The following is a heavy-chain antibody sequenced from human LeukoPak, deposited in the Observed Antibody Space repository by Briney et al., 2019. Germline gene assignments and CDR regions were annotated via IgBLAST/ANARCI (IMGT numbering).Heavy chain of an antibody. J-gene: IGHJ4*02. D-gene: IGHD3-22*01. CDR1: GGSFSGYY. Sequence: SETLSLTCAVYGGSFSGYYWSWIRQPPGKGLEWIGEINHSGSTNYNPSLKSRVTISVDTSKNQFSLKLSSVTAADTAVYYCARAPGDYYDSSGYAYYFDYWGQGTLVTVSS. CDR3: ARAPGDYYDSSGYAYYFDY. CDR2: INHSGST. V-gene: IGHV4-34*01.